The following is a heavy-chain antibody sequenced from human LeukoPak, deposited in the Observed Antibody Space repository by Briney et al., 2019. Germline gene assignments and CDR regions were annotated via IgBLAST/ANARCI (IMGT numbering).Heavy chain of an antibody. CDR3: ARSATMVRGVISYYYYYYMDV. CDR1: GGSFSGYY. V-gene: IGHV4-59*12. D-gene: IGHD3-10*01. J-gene: IGHJ6*03. CDR2: IYYSGST. Sequence: SETLSLTCAVYGGSFSGYYWSWIRQPPGKGLEWIGYIYYSGSTNYNPSLKSRVTISVDTSKNQFSLKLSSVTAADTAVYYCARSATMVRGVISYYYYYYMDVWGKGTTVTVSS.